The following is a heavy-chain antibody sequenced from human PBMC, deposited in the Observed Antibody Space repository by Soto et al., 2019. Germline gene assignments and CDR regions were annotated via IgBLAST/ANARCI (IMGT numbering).Heavy chain of an antibody. J-gene: IGHJ6*02. CDR3: ARGIVVVPAAIDYYGMDV. V-gene: IGHV4-30-4*01. CDR2: IYYSGST. D-gene: IGHD2-2*01. CDR1: GGSISSGDYY. Sequence: PSETLSLTCTVSGGSISSGDYYWSWIRQPPGKGLEWIGYIYYSGSTYYNPSLKSRVTISVDTSKDQFSLKLSSVTAADTAVYYCARGIVVVPAAIDYYGMDVWGQGTTVTVSS.